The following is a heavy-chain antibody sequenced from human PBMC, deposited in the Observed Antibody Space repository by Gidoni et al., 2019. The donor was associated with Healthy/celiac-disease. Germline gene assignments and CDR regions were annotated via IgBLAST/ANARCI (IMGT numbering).Heavy chain of an antibody. Sequence: EVQLVESGGGLVQPGGSLRLSCAASGFTFSSYEMNWVRQAPGKGLEWVSYISSSGSTIYYADSVKGRFTISRDNAKNSLYLQMNSLRAEDTAVYYCARAQQQLVLYYYGMDVWGQGTTVTVSS. CDR2: ISSSGSTI. V-gene: IGHV3-48*03. CDR1: GFTFSSYE. D-gene: IGHD6-13*01. J-gene: IGHJ6*02. CDR3: ARAQQQLVLYYYGMDV.